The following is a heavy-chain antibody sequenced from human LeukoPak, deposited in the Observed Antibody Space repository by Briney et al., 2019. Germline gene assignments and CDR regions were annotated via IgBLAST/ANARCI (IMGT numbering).Heavy chain of an antibody. D-gene: IGHD5-18*01. Sequence: SETLSLTCAVYGGSFSGYYWSWIRQPPGKGLEWIGEINHSGSTNYNPSLKSRVTISVDTSKNQFSLKLSSVTAADTAVYYCARGQLAGRGYSYGYPPFDYWGQGTLVTVSS. CDR3: ARGQLAGRGYSYGYPPFDY. CDR2: INHSGST. V-gene: IGHV4-34*01. CDR1: GGSFSGYY. J-gene: IGHJ4*02.